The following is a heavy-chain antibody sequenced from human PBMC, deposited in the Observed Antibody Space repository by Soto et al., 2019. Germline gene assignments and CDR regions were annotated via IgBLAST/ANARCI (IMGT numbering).Heavy chain of an antibody. CDR3: ARIYGDHKRHN. V-gene: IGHV3-66*01. CDR1: GFTVSSNY. Sequence: GGSLRLSCAASGFTVSSNYMSWVRQAPGKGLEWVSVIYSGGSTYYADSVKVRLTISRDNSKNTLYLKMNSLRAEDTDVYYCARIYGDHKRHNGGKGTRVSVS. CDR2: IYSGGST. J-gene: IGHJ6*03. D-gene: IGHD4-17*01.